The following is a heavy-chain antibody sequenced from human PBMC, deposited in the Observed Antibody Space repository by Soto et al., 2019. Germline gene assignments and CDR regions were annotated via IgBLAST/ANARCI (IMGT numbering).Heavy chain of an antibody. CDR2: INHSGST. CDR3: ARWLITMVRGVIPPGRAFDI. CDR1: GGSFSGYY. D-gene: IGHD3-10*01. Sequence: QVQLQQWGAGLLKPSETLSLTCAVYGGSFSGYYWSWIRQPPGKGLEWIGEINHSGSTNYNQSLKSRVTISVDTSKNHFSLKLSSVTVADMAVYYCARWLITMVRGVIPPGRAFDIWGQGTMVTVSS. J-gene: IGHJ3*02. V-gene: IGHV4-34*01.